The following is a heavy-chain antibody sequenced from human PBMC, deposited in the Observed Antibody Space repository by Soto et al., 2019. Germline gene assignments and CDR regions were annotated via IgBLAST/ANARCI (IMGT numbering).Heavy chain of an antibody. J-gene: IGHJ6*02. CDR3: ARDKDRQQLGGNYYYCIDV. CDR2: IIPIFRTP. V-gene: IGHV1-69*12. Sequence: QVQLVQSGAEVKKPGSSVTVSCKASGGTFGNSAVSWVRQAPGQGLEWMGGIIPIFRTPDNAQKFQGRVTITADESTSAVYMELTSLRSEDTAVYYCARDKDRQQLGGNYYYCIDVWGQGTTVTVSS. CDR1: GGTFGNSA. D-gene: IGHD3-3*02.